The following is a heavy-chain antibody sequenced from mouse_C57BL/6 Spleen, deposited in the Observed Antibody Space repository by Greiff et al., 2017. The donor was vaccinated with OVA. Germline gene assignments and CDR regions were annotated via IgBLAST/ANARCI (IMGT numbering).Heavy chain of an antibody. CDR2: IYPGDGDT. CDR1: GYAFSSYW. D-gene: IGHD2-3*01. V-gene: IGHV1-80*01. J-gene: IGHJ4*01. CDR3: ARRYDGYLRGAMDY. Sequence: QVHVKQSGAELVKPGASVKISCKASGYAFSSYWMNWVKQRPGKGLEWIGQIYPGDGDTNYNGKFKGKATLTADKSSSTAYMQLSSLTSEDSAVYFCARRYDGYLRGAMDYWGQGTSVTVSS.